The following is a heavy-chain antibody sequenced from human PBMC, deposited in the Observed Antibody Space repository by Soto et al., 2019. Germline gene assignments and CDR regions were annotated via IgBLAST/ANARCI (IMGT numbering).Heavy chain of an antibody. D-gene: IGHD3-16*01. CDR2: ISDDGSRT. Sequence: EVQLLESGGGLVQPGGSLRLSCAASGFSFHTFEMSWVRQAPGRGLEWVSFISDDGSRTYYADAVKGRFTISRDNSTYTLYLQMNSLTVEDNAVYACVKGGWLDFWGQGTLVTVSS. CDR3: VKGGWLDF. CDR1: GFSFHTFE. V-gene: IGHV3-23*01. J-gene: IGHJ5*01.